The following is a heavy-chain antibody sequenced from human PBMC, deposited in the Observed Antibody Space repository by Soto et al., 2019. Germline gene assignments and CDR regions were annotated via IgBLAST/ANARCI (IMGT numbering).Heavy chain of an antibody. Sequence: SETLSLTCTVSGDSINSYSWTWIRQPPGKGLEWIGYIYDSGSTNYNPSLKSRVTISVDTSKNQFSLKLTSVTAADTAMYYCAREAGVRSTFDPWGQGSLVTVYS. V-gene: IGHV4-59*01. CDR2: IYDSGST. CDR3: AREAGVRSTFDP. CDR1: GDSINSYS. J-gene: IGHJ5*02. D-gene: IGHD4-17*01.